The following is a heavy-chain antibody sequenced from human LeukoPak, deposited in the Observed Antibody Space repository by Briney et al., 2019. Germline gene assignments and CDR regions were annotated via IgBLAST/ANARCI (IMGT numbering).Heavy chain of an antibody. J-gene: IGHJ4*02. CDR2: VSATGYTT. V-gene: IGHV3-23*01. D-gene: IGHD3-22*01. CDR1: GFTFSSYG. CDR3: AKGAVGKSESSGYPPYFDY. Sequence: GGTLRLSCVASGFTFSSYGMSWVRQAPGKGVEGVSYVSATGYTTSYADSVKGRFTISRDNAKNTVFLQMNSLRAEDTAVYYCAKGAVGKSESSGYPPYFDYWGQGILVTVSS.